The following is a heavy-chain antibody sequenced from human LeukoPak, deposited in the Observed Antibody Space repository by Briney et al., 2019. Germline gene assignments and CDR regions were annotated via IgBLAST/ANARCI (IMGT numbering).Heavy chain of an antibody. J-gene: IGHJ4*02. Sequence: KPSETLSLTCSVSGGSISSHIYYWGWIRQPPGKGLEWIGSIYYSGSTYYNPSLKSRVTISVDTSKNQFSLKLYSVTAADTAVYYCARLDGSGTYFNAPFTYWGQGTLVTVSS. CDR2: IYYSGST. CDR3: ARLDGSGTYFNAPFTY. D-gene: IGHD3-10*01. CDR1: GGSISSHIYY. V-gene: IGHV4-39*01.